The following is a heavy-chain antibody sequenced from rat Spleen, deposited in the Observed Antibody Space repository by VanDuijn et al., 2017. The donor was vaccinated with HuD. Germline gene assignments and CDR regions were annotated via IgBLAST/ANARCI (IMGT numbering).Heavy chain of an antibody. V-gene: IGHV3-3*01. J-gene: IGHJ2*01. CDR2: IDSAGST. D-gene: IGHD1-6*01. CDR3: TTWDYWHNRFDY. CDR1: GYSITSSYK. Sequence: EVQLQESGPGLVKPSQSLSLTCSVTGYSITSSYKWNWIRKFPGNKLEWMGYIDSAGSTNYNPSLKSRISITRDTSKNQFFLQVNSVTTEDTATYYCTTWDYWHNRFDYWGQGVMVTVSS.